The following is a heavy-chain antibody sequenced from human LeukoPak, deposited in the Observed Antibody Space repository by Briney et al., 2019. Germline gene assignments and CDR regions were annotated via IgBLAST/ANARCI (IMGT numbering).Heavy chain of an antibody. CDR1: GGSFSGYY. D-gene: IGHD4-17*01. CDR3: ARGVTVTTEPPYGMDV. CDR2: INHSGST. Sequence: SETLSLTCAVYGGSFSGYYWSWIRQPPGKGLEWIGEINHSGSTNYNPSLKSRVTISVDTSKNQFSLKLSSVTAADTAVYYCARGVTVTTEPPYGMDVWGQGTTVTVSS. V-gene: IGHV4-34*01. J-gene: IGHJ6*02.